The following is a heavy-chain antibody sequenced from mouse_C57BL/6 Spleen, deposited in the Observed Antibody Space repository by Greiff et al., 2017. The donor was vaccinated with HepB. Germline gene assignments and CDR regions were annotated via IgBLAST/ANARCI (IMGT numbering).Heavy chain of an antibody. Sequence: VKLVESGPELVKPGASVKISCKASGYAFSSSWMNWVKQRPGKGLEWIGRIYPGDGDTNYNGKFKGKATLTADKSSSTAYMQLSSLASEDSAVYLCARSPLYDYDVDFDYWGQGTTLTVSS. D-gene: IGHD2-4*01. CDR1: GYAFSSSW. CDR2: IYPGDGDT. CDR3: ARSPLYDYDVDFDY. V-gene: IGHV1-82*01. J-gene: IGHJ2*01.